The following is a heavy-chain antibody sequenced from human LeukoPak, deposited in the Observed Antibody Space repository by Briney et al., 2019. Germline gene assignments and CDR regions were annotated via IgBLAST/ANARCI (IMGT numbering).Heavy chain of an antibody. CDR3: AKDRVGIVVVVAAVFDY. D-gene: IGHD2-15*01. Sequence: GGSLRLSCAASGFTFSSYAMSWVRQAPGKGLEWVSAISGSGGSTYYADSVKGRFTISRDSSKNTLYLQMNSLRAEDTAVYYCAKDRVGIVVVVAAVFDYWGQGTLVTVSS. J-gene: IGHJ4*02. CDR2: ISGSGGST. CDR1: GFTFSSYA. V-gene: IGHV3-23*01.